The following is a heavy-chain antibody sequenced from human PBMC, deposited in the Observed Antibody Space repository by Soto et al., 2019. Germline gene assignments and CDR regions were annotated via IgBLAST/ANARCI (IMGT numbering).Heavy chain of an antibody. CDR3: AAWAEGATEVH. CDR1: GFSFSVYG. J-gene: IGHJ4*02. CDR2: TWYDASKQ. Sequence: LRLSCETSGFSFSVYGMHWVRQAPGKGLEWVAVTWYDASKQFYAASVEGRFTISRDNSKAILYLQMNSLRAEDTAVYYCAAWAEGATEVHWGQGTLVTVSS. D-gene: IGHD2-15*01. V-gene: IGHV3-33*01.